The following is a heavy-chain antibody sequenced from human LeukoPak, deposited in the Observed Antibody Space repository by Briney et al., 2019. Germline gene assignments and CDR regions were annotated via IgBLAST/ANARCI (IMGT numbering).Heavy chain of an antibody. V-gene: IGHV3-30*01. J-gene: IGHJ6*03. D-gene: IGHD2-2*01. CDR1: GFTFSSYP. CDR3: AGGQLLLEGYFYYMDV. CDR2: VSDDGNKK. Sequence: GGSLRLSCAASGFTFSSYPMHWVRQAPGKGLEWVAVVSDDGNKKFDADFVKGRFTISRDNSKNTLYLQVNSLRGEDTAVHYCAGGQLLLEGYFYYMDVWGEGTTVTVSS.